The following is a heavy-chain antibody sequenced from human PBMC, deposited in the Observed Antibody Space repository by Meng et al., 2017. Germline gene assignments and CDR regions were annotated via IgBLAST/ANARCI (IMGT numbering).Heavy chain of an antibody. CDR3: ARDRIVATTLGRGYYFDY. D-gene: IGHD5-12*01. J-gene: IGHJ4*02. Sequence: QVQFVQSGAEGKKPGASVKVSCKAYGYTFTSYAMHWVRQAPGQRLEWMGWINAGNGNTKYSQKFQGRVTITRDTSASTAYMELSSLRSEDTAVYYCARDRIVATTLGRGYYFDYWGQGTLVTVS. V-gene: IGHV1-3*01. CDR1: GYTFTSYA. CDR2: INAGNGNT.